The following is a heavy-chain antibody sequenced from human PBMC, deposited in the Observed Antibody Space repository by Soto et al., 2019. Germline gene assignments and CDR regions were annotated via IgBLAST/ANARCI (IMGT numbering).Heavy chain of an antibody. CDR3: ARGGPDILTGSPFDY. CDR1: GGSISSYY. J-gene: IGHJ4*02. Sequence: SETLSLTCTVSGGSISSYYWSWIRQPAGKGLEWIGRIYTSGSTNYNPSLKSRVTMSVDTSKNQFSLKLSSVTAADTAVYYCARGGPDILTGSPFDYCGQGTLVTVSS. V-gene: IGHV4-4*07. D-gene: IGHD3-9*01. CDR2: IYTSGST.